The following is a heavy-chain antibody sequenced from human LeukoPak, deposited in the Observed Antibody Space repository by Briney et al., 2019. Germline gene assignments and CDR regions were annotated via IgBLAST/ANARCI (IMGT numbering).Heavy chain of an antibody. CDR1: GGSISISTYY. CDR2: IYYSGST. V-gene: IGHV4-39*01. D-gene: IGHD1-26*01. CDR3: ARNASDSGTSYFDY. J-gene: IGHJ4*02. Sequence: SETLSLTCTVSGGSISISTYYWGWIRQPPGKGLEWIGSIYYSGSTSYNPSLKRRVTMSVDTSKNQFSLKLDSVTAADTAVYYCARNASDSGTSYFDYWGQGTLVTVSS.